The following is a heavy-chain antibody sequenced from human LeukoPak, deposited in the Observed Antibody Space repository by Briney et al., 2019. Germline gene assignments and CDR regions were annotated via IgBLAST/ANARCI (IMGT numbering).Heavy chain of an antibody. V-gene: IGHV3-74*03. D-gene: IGHD1-26*01. CDR2: MYSDGSRT. CDR1: GFTVSNNY. Sequence: GGSLRVSCAASGFTVSNNYMNWVRQAPGKGLAWVSRMYSDGSRTTYADSVKGRFTISGDNAKNTLYLQMNSLRVEDTAMYYCTRSGRGGAFDIWGRGTMVTVSS. CDR3: TRSGRGGAFDI. J-gene: IGHJ3*02.